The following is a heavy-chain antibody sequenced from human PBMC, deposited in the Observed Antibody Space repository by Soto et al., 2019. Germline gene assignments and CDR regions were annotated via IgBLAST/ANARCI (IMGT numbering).Heavy chain of an antibody. CDR2: IYYSGST. CDR3: ARDRIVVVIATDKGGEFDY. J-gene: IGHJ4*02. V-gene: IGHV4-31*03. D-gene: IGHD2-21*01. Sequence: QVQLQESGPGLVKPSQTLSLTCTVSGGSISSGGYYWSWIRQHPGKGLEWIGYIYYSGSTYYNPSLKSRVTISVDTSKNQFSLKLSSVTPADTAVYYCARDRIVVVIATDKGGEFDYWGQGTLVTVSS. CDR1: GGSISSGGYY.